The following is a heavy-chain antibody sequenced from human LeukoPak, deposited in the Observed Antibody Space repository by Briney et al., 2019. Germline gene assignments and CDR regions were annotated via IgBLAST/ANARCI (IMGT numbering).Heavy chain of an antibody. D-gene: IGHD3-22*01. J-gene: IGHJ4*02. Sequence: AAVKSSCKASGYTFTSYGISWVRQAPGQGLEWVGWISAYNGNTNYAQKLQGRVTMTTDTSTSTAYMELRSLRSDDTAVYYCASSGYDRSGTDYFDYWGQGTLVTVSS. CDR1: GYTFTSYG. V-gene: IGHV1-18*01. CDR2: ISAYNGNT. CDR3: ASSGYDRSGTDYFDY.